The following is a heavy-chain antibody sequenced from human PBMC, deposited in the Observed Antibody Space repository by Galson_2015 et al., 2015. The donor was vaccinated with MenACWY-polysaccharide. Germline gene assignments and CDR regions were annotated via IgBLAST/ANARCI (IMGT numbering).Heavy chain of an antibody. V-gene: IGHV3-66*02. CDR2: IYSASST. Sequence: SLRLSCAASGFTVSSNHMSWVRQAPGKGLEWVSVIYSASSTYYADSVKGRFTISRDNSKSTLYLQMNSLRPEDTAVYYCAIVMWEYCSGGSCLARGQGTLVTVSS. CDR3: AIVMWEYCSGGSCLA. J-gene: IGHJ4*02. D-gene: IGHD2-15*01. CDR1: GFTVSSNH.